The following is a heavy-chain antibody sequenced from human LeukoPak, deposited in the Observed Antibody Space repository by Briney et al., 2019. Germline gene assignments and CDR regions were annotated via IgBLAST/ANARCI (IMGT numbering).Heavy chain of an antibody. CDR1: GYTFTSYD. J-gene: IGHJ3*02. CDR3: ARPTGLIVLEAFDI. V-gene: IGHV1-8*01. D-gene: IGHD2/OR15-2a*01. Sequence: ASVRVSCKASGYTFTSYDINWVRQATGQGLEWMGWMNPNSGNTGYAQKFQGRVTMTRNTSISTAYMELSSLRSEDTAMYYCARPTGLIVLEAFDIWGQGTMVTVSS. CDR2: MNPNSGNT.